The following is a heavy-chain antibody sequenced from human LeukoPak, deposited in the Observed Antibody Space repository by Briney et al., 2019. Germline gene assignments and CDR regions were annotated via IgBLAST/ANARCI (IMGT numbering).Heavy chain of an antibody. CDR2: IYYSGST. Sequence: SQTLSLTCTVSGGSISSGGYYWSWIRQHPGKGLEWIGYIYYSGSTYYNPSLKSRVTISVDTSKNQFSLKLSSVTAADTAVYYCARVPRDRYCSSTSCYTKGGYFDYWGQGTLVTVSS. J-gene: IGHJ4*02. D-gene: IGHD2-2*02. CDR3: ARVPRDRYCSSTSCYTKGGYFDY. CDR1: GGSISSGGYY. V-gene: IGHV4-31*03.